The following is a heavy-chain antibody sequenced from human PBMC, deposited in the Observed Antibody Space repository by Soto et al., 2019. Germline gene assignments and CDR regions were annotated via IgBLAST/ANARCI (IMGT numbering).Heavy chain of an antibody. V-gene: IGHV1-69*13. CDR2: IIPIFGTA. CDR1: GGTFSSYA. D-gene: IGHD3-10*01. J-gene: IGHJ6*02. Sequence: SVKVSCKASGGTFSSYAISWVRQAPGQGLEWMGGIIPIFGTANYAQKFQGRVTITADESTSTAYMELSSLRSEDTAVYYCARDRGTMVRGVSYYYYYGMDVRGQGTTVTVSS. CDR3: ARDRGTMVRGVSYYYYYGMDV.